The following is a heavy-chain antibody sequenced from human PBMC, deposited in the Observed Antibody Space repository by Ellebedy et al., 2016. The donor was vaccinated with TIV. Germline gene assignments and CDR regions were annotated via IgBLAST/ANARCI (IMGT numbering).Heavy chain of an antibody. J-gene: IGHJ4*02. Sequence: GESLKISXAASGFTFSSYSMNWVRQAPGKGLEWVSSISSSSYIYYADSVKGRFTISRDNAKNSLYLQMNSLRAEDTAVYYCARDRTGPIAVAGPAYYFDYWGQGTLVTVSS. CDR1: GFTFSSYS. CDR2: ISSSSYI. V-gene: IGHV3-21*01. D-gene: IGHD6-19*01. CDR3: ARDRTGPIAVAGPAYYFDY.